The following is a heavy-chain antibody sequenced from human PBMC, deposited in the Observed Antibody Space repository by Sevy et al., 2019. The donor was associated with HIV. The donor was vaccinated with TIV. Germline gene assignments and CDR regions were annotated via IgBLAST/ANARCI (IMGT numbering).Heavy chain of an antibody. J-gene: IGHJ4*02. D-gene: IGHD3-16*02. Sequence: ASVKVSCKASGYTFTSYGISWVRQAPGQGLEWMGWISAYNGNTNYAQKLQGRVTMTTDTSTSTADMELRSLISDDTAVYNCAGVVGRQDTFGGVIVIGSPPDYWGQGTLVTVSS. CDR1: GYTFTSYG. CDR2: ISAYNGNT. V-gene: IGHV1-18*04. CDR3: AGVVGRQDTFGGVIVIGSPPDY.